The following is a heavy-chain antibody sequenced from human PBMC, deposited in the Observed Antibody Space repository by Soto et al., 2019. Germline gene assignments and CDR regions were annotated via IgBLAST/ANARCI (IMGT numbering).Heavy chain of an antibody. CDR3: ARIPLPGIAVAGTSDY. V-gene: IGHV1-2*02. Sequence: ASVKVSCKASGYTFTGYYMHWVRQAPGQGLEWMGWINPNSGGTNYAQKFQGRVTMTRDTSISTAYMELSRLRSDDTAVYYCARIPLPGIAVAGTSDYWGQGTLVTVSS. D-gene: IGHD6-19*01. J-gene: IGHJ4*02. CDR2: INPNSGGT. CDR1: GYTFTGYY.